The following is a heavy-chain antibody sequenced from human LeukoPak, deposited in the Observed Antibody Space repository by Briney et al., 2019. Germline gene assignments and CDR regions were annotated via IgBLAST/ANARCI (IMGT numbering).Heavy chain of an antibody. CDR1: GFTVSSTY. CDR2: IYSGGKI. D-gene: IGHD3-10*01. V-gene: IGHV3-53*01. CDR3: AKVRAGPLDY. J-gene: IGHJ4*02. Sequence: GGSLRLSCAASGFTVSSTYMSWVRQAPGKGLEWVSVIYSGGKIYYIDSVKGRFTISRDTSKNTLYLQMNSLRAEDTAVYYCAKVRAGPLDYWGQGTLVTVSS.